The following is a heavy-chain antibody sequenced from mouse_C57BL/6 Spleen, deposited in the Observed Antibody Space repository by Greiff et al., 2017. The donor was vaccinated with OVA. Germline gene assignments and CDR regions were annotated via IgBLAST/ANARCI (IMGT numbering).Heavy chain of an antibody. CDR3: ARAMDYSFDY. CDR1: GYTFTSYW. Sequence: QVQLKQPGAELVRPGSSVKLSCKASGYTFTSYWMHWVKQRPIQGLEWIGNIDPSDSETHYNQKFKDKATLTVDKSSSTAYMQLSSLTSEDSAVYYCARAMDYSFDYWGQGTTLTVSS. D-gene: IGHD2-3*01. V-gene: IGHV1-52*01. CDR2: IDPSDSET. J-gene: IGHJ2*01.